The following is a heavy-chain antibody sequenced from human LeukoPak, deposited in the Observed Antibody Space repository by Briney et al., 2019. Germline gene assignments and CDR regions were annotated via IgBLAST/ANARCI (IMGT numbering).Heavy chain of an antibody. CDR3: ARESSGWFSSYYYGMDV. Sequence: SETLSLTCTVSGGSISGYYWSWIRQPPGKGLEWIGYIYYSGNSNYNPSLKSRVTISVDTSKNQFSLKLSSVTAADTAVYYCARESSGWFSSYYYGMDVWGQGTTVTVSS. D-gene: IGHD6-13*01. J-gene: IGHJ6*02. V-gene: IGHV4-59*01. CDR2: IYYSGNS. CDR1: GGSISGYY.